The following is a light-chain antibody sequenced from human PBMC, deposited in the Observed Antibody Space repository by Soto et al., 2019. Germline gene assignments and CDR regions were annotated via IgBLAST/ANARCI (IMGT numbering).Light chain of an antibody. CDR2: GAS. Sequence: EIVLTQSPATLSLSPGERATLSCRASQSVSSYVAWYQQKPGQAPRLLIYGASTRATGIPARFSGSGSGTEFTLTISSLQSEDFAVYYCQQYNNWPLTFGGGTQVEIK. V-gene: IGKV3D-15*01. CDR1: QSVSSY. J-gene: IGKJ4*01. CDR3: QQYNNWPLT.